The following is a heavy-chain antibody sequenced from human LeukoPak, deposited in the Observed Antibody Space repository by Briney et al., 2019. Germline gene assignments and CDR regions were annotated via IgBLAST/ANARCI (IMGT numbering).Heavy chain of an antibody. J-gene: IGHJ6*03. CDR1: GFTFSDYN. CDR3: ARVLRYCSGGNCYSGGIGYMDV. D-gene: IGHD2-15*01. Sequence: PGGSLRLSCAASGFTFSDYNMRWIRQAPGKGLEWVSSISRSGSTKYYADSVKGRFTISRDNAKNSLFLQMDSLRAEDTAVYYCARVLRYCSGGNCYSGGIGYMDVWGKGTTVTIPS. CDR2: ISRSGSTK. V-gene: IGHV3-11*01.